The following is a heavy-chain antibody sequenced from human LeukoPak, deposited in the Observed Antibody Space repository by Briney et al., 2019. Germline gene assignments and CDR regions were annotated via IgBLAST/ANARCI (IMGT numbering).Heavy chain of an antibody. D-gene: IGHD2-2*01. V-gene: IGHV4-34*01. CDR2: INHSGST. J-gene: IGHJ4*02. CDR1: GGSFSGYY. Sequence: TSETLSLTCAVYGGSFSGYYWSWIRQPPGKGLEWIGEINHSGSTNYNPSLKSRVTISVDTSKNQFSLKLSSVTAADTAVYYCARGPGPAGLDYWGQGTLVTVSS. CDR3: ARGPGPAGLDY.